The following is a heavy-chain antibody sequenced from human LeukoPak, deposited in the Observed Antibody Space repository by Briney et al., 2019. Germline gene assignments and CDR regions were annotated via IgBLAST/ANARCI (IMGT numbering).Heavy chain of an antibody. J-gene: IGHJ5*02. CDR3: ARPVLLWFGESLLNNWFDP. CDR1: GGSISSSSYY. Sequence: PSETLSLTCTVSGGSISSSSYYWGWIRQPPGTGLEWLGSIYYSGSTYYNPSLKSRVTIPVDTSKNQFSLKLSSVTAADTAVYYCARPVLLWFGESLLNNWFDPWGQGTLVTVSS. V-gene: IGHV4-39*01. D-gene: IGHD3-10*01. CDR2: IYYSGST.